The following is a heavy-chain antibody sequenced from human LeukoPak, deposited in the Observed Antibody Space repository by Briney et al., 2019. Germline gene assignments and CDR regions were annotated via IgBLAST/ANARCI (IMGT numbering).Heavy chain of an antibody. D-gene: IGHD3-10*01. J-gene: IGHJ3*02. V-gene: IGHV3-20*04. CDR2: INWNGGST. CDR1: GFTFDDYG. Sequence: PGGSLRLSCAASGFTFDDYGMSWVRQAPGKGLEWVSGINWNGGSTGYADSVKGRFTISRDNAKNSLYLQMNSLRAEDTALYYCARDLHYYGSGSYYMGDAFDIWGQGTMVTVSS. CDR3: ARDLHYYGSGSYYMGDAFDI.